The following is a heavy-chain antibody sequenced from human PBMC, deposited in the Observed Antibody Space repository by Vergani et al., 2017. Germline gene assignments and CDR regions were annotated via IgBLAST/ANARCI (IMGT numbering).Heavy chain of an antibody. CDR3: ARDRKWELGFYYYYYMDV. CDR2: IIPIFGTA. J-gene: IGHJ6*03. CDR1: GYTFTSYY. D-gene: IGHD1-26*01. Sequence: QVQLVQSGAEVKKPGASVKVSCKASGYTFTSYYMHWVRQAPGQGLEWMGGIIPIFGTANYAQKFQGRVTITAAESTSTAYMELSSLRSEDTAVYYCARDRKWELGFYYYYYMDVWGKGTTVTVSS. V-gene: IGHV1-69*01.